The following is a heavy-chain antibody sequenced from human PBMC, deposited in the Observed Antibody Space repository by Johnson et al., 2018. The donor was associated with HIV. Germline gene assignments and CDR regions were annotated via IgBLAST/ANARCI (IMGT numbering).Heavy chain of an antibody. Sequence: VRLVESGGGVVLPALSLRLSCAASEFSFSCYAMHFVRPAPGNGLESVSVISGDGVSTYYPNSLKGRFTISRDNSKNTMYLQIGSLRPDDMAVYYCAMPWGGSTSDAIDIWGQGTRVTVSS. CDR3: AMPWGGSTSDAIDI. D-gene: IGHD1-26*01. V-gene: IGHV3-64*01. J-gene: IGHJ3*02. CDR2: ISGDGVST. CDR1: EFSFSCYA.